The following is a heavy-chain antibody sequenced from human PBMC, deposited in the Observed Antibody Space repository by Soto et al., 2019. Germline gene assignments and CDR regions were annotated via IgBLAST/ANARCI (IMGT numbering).Heavy chain of an antibody. J-gene: IGHJ6*02. D-gene: IGHD3-22*01. CDR1: GGYFREDY. CDR3: ASQDFQTMTL. CDR2: IQRSGNT. V-gene: IGHV4-34*01. Sequence: SETLSLTCGVYGGYFREDYWSWIRQSPGKGLEWIGEIQRSGNTYYNPSLGSRVSTSVDLSKNQFSLNLTSVTAADTAIYCCASQDFQTMTLWARGTTVTAP.